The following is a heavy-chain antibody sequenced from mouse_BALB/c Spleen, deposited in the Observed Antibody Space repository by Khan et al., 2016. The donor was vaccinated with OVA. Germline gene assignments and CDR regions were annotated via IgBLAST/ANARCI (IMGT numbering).Heavy chain of an antibody. CDR2: IWAGGST. CDR3: TRLYDCPYAMDY. D-gene: IGHD2-4*01. CDR1: GFSLTSYG. J-gene: IGHJ4*01. V-gene: IGHV2-9*02. Sequence: QVQLKESGPGLVAPSQSLSITCTVSGFSLTSYGVHWVRQPPGKGLEWLGVIWAGGSTNYNSAIMSRLSISKDNSHSQAFLKMNSLKTDDTAMYYCTRLYDCPYAMDYWGQGASVTVSS.